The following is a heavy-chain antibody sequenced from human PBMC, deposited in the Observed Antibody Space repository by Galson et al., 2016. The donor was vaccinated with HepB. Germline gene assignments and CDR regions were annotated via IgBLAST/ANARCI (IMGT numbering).Heavy chain of an antibody. CDR3: ARPRGTSYYYYGMDV. CDR1: GFSLSNYG. CDR2: VSDDGTNK. Sequence: SLRLSCAASGFSLSNYGMHWVRQAPGKGLEWVAVVSDDGTNKYYADSVKGRFTISKDNSKNKLYLQINSLRGEDTAVYYCARPRGTSYYYYGMDVWGQGTTVSVSS. V-gene: IGHV3-30*03. J-gene: IGHJ6*02. D-gene: IGHD3-16*01.